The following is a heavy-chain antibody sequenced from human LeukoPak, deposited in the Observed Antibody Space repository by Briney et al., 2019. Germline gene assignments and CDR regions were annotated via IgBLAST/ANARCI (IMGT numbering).Heavy chain of an antibody. Sequence: ASVKVSCKASGGTFTSYVFSWVRQAPGQGLEWMGRIIPIFGTPHYAQKFQGRVTITADKSTSIAYMEMSGLRSEDTALYYCAKDYCGGDYYSGWYFDLWGRGTLVTVSS. CDR3: AKDYCGGDYYSGWYFDL. D-gene: IGHD2-21*02. CDR1: GGTFTSYV. V-gene: IGHV1-69*06. J-gene: IGHJ2*01. CDR2: IIPIFGTP.